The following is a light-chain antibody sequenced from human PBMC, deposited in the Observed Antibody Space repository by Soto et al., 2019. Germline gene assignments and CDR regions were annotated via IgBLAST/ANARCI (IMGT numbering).Light chain of an antibody. Sequence: EIVMAQSPATLSVSPGERATLSCRSSQSVSSNLAWYQQKPGQAPRLLIYDASNRATGIPARFSGSGSGTDFTLTISSLEPEDFAVYYCQQRSNWPTFGQGTKVAIK. CDR3: QQRSNWPT. CDR2: DAS. J-gene: IGKJ1*01. CDR1: QSVSSN. V-gene: IGKV3-11*01.